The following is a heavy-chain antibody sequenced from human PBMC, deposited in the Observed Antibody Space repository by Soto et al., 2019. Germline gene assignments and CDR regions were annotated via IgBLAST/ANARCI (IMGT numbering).Heavy chain of an antibody. V-gene: IGHV1-69*01. CDR3: ASSGSYYNNHDAFDI. CDR1: GDTFSSYA. D-gene: IGHD3-10*01. J-gene: IGHJ3*02. Sequence: QVQLVQCGAEVKKPGSSVKVSCKASGDTFSSYAISWVRQAPGQGLEWMGGIIPIFGTANYAQKFQGRVTITADESTSTAYMELSSLRSEDTAVYYCASSGSYYNNHDAFDIWGQGTMVTVSS. CDR2: IIPIFGTA.